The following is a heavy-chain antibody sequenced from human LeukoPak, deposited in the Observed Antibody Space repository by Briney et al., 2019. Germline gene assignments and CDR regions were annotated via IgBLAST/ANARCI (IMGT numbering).Heavy chain of an antibody. J-gene: IGHJ5*02. CDR1: GFTFSSYA. V-gene: IGHV3-23*01. D-gene: IGHD6-13*01. CDR3: AKSVSGSSRYNWFDP. CDR2: ISGSGGST. Sequence: GGSLRLSCAASGFTFSSYAMSWVRQPPGKGLEWVSTISGSGGSTYYADSVKGRFTISRDNSKNTLYLLMNSLRVEDTAVYYCAKSVSGSSRYNWFDPWGQGILVTVSS.